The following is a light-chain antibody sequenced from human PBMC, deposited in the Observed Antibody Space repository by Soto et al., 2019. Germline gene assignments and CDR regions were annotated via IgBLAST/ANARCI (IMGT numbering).Light chain of an antibody. J-gene: IGKJ1*01. CDR3: QQRYNWPQT. Sequence: EVVLTXXPATLSLSPGERANLSCRTSQSVSRTLAWYQQKSGQAPRLLIYDASNRATGIPTRFSGSGSGTDFTLTISSLEPEDFAVYYCQQRYNWPQTFGQGTKVEIK. V-gene: IGKV3-11*01. CDR2: DAS. CDR1: QSVSRT.